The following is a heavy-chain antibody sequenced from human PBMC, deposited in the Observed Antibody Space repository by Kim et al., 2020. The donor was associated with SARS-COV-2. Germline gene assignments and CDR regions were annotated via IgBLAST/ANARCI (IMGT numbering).Heavy chain of an antibody. CDR3: VKVCEYGGSSGDY. Sequence: GGSLRLSCSASGFTFSSYTMHWVRQTPGKRLEYVSAITHDGGSRYYADSVKGRFTISRDNSKNTLYLQMSSLRTDDTAIYYCVKVCEYGGSSGDYWGQGTLVTVSS. CDR1: GFTFSSYT. J-gene: IGHJ4*02. V-gene: IGHV3-64*03. CDR2: ITHDGGSR. D-gene: IGHD6-6*01.